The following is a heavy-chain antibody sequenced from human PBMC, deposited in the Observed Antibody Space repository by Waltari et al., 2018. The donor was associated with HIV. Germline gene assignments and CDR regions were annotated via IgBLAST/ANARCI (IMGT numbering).Heavy chain of an antibody. CDR1: GCIFSDQD. CDR2: ISYDGSKK. J-gene: IGHJ4*02. Sequence: QVHLVESGGGVVQPGRSLRLPCAASGCIFSDQDMHWVRQAPGKGLEWVAIISYDGSKKQYVDSVKGRFTISRDNSKNTLYLQMNSLRTEDTAVYYCARDSYASGSYGLIDFWGQGTLVTVSS. V-gene: IGHV3-30*03. D-gene: IGHD3-10*01. CDR3: ARDSYASGSYGLIDF.